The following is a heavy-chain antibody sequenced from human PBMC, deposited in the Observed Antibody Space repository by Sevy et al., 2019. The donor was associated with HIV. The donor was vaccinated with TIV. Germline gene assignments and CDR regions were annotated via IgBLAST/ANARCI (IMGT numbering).Heavy chain of an antibody. Sequence: GGSLRLSCAASGFSFRNYGMHWVRQAPGKGLEWVAFISNDGSNKYYADSVKGRFTISRDNSKNTLYLQVKNLRADDTAVFYCAKNIWTGYYVPHGYWGQGTLVTVSS. V-gene: IGHV3-30*02. CDR3: AKNIWTGYYVPHGY. J-gene: IGHJ4*02. CDR1: GFSFRNYG. D-gene: IGHD3-9*01. CDR2: ISNDGSNK.